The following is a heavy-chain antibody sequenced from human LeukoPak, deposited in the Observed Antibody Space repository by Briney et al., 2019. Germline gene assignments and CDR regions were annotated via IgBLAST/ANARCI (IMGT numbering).Heavy chain of an antibody. CDR2: INHSGST. Sequence: PGGTLRLSCAASGFTFSSYGMSWIRQPPGKGLEWIGEINHSGSTNYNPSLKSRVTISVDTSKNQFSLKLSSVTAADTAVYYCARRGRSRVYYYDSSGYYNYWGQGTLVTVSS. CDR1: GFTFSSYG. V-gene: IGHV4-34*01. D-gene: IGHD3-22*01. CDR3: ARRGRSRVYYYDSSGYYNY. J-gene: IGHJ4*02.